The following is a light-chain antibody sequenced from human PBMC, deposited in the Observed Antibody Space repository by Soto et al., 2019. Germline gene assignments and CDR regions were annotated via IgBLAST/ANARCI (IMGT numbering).Light chain of an antibody. Sequence: AIQLTQSPSSLSASVGDRVTITCRASQGIGSSFAWYQQKPGKPPRVLIYSTSTLSNGVPSRFSGSGSGTDFSLTISSLQPEDFVTYFCQQVNTFPFTFGGGTRVYIK. CDR3: QQVNTFPFT. J-gene: IGKJ4*01. CDR1: QGIGSS. CDR2: STS. V-gene: IGKV1-13*02.